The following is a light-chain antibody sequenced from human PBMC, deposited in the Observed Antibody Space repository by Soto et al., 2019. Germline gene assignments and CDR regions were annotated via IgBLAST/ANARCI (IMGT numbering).Light chain of an antibody. J-gene: IGLJ3*02. V-gene: IGLV1-40*01. CDR3: ESYDSTLSGSR. CDR1: SSNIGAGYG. CDR2: GNT. Sequence: QSVLTQPPSVSGAPGQRVTISCTGSSSNIGAGYGVNWYQQLPGTAPKLLINGNTNRPSGVPDRISGSKSGTSASLAITGLQAEDEADYYCESYDSTLSGSRFGGGTKLTVL.